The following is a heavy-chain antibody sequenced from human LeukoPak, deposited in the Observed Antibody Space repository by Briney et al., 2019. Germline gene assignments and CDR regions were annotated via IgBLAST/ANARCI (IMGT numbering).Heavy chain of an antibody. CDR2: IKQDGSEK. Sequence: GGSLRLSCAASGFTFSSYWMSWVRQAPGKGLEGVANIKQDGSEKYYVDSVKGRFTISRDNAKNSLYLQMNSLRAEDTAVYYCAREAPGEQQPLYYYYMDVWGKGTTVTISS. V-gene: IGHV3-7*01. J-gene: IGHJ6*03. D-gene: IGHD6-13*01. CDR3: AREAPGEQQPLYYYYMDV. CDR1: GFTFSSYW.